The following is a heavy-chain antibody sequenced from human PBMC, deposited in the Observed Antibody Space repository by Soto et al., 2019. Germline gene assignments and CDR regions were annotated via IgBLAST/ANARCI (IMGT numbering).Heavy chain of an antibody. CDR3: ANAHASFSGGYYLLGINDAFDR. CDR2: ISGSVCST. J-gene: IGHJ3*02. Sequence: PVVSLILACSSSVFTFISYSIGWFRQAPVNWLEWVSAISGSVCSTYYADSVKCRFTISRDNSKKTLYLQMNSLRAEDPAVYYCANAHASFSGGYYLLGINDAFDRWGQGTMVTVSS. D-gene: IGHD3-22*01. V-gene: IGHV3-23*01. CDR1: VFTFISYS.